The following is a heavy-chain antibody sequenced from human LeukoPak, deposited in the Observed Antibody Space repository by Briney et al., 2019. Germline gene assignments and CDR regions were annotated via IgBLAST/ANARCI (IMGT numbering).Heavy chain of an antibody. V-gene: IGHV3-74*03. Sequence: PGGALRHSPAPSRFTLFSYWVHSVREAPGERGVYVSRINSEGSSITYADSVKGRFTSSRDNAKNTLYLQMNSLRVEDTAVYYCAREGRVSGYDFVCWGQGTLVTVSS. CDR3: AREGRVSGYDFVC. CDR1: RFTLFSYW. D-gene: IGHD5-12*01. CDR2: INSEGSSI. J-gene: IGHJ1*01.